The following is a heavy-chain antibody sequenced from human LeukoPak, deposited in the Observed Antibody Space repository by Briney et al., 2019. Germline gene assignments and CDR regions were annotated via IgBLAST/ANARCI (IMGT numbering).Heavy chain of an antibody. CDR2: ISGSGGST. CDR3: AKALYSYGYFFDY. CDR1: GFTFSSYA. D-gene: IGHD5-18*01. J-gene: IGHJ4*02. Sequence: GRSLRLSCAASGFTFSSYAMSWVRQAPGKGLEWVSAISGSGGSTYYADSVKGRFTISRDNSKNTLYLQMNSLRAEDTAVYYCAKALYSYGYFFDYWGQGTLVTVSS. V-gene: IGHV3-23*01.